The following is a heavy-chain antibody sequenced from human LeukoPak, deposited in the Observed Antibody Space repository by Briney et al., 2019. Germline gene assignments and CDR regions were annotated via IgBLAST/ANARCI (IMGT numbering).Heavy chain of an antibody. J-gene: IGHJ3*02. Sequence: PGGSLRLSRAASGFTVNSNYLSWVRQAPGKGLEWVSTLYNTGNTYYANSVKGRFSISRDNSKNTLFLQMNSLRAEDTAVYYCARASSGGAFDIWGQGTMVTVSS. V-gene: IGHV3-53*01. D-gene: IGHD4-23*01. CDR2: LYNTGNT. CDR1: GFTVNSNY. CDR3: ARASSGGAFDI.